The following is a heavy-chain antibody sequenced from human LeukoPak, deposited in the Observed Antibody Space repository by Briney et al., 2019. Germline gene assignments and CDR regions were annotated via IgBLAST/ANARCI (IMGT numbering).Heavy chain of an antibody. J-gene: IGHJ4*02. V-gene: IGHV3-7*01. CDR1: GFTFKNYW. CDR2: INQGGSDK. Sequence: GGSLRLSCAASGFTFKNYWMSWVRLAPGGGLDWVANINQGGSDKYYVDSVEGRFTISRDNAKNSLYLQMNSLRAEDTAVYYCASVLWFGELEALGWGQGTLVTVSS. CDR3: ASVLWFGELEALG. D-gene: IGHD3-10*01.